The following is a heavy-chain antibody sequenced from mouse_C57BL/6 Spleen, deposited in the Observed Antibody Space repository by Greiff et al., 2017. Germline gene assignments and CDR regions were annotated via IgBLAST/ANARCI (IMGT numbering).Heavy chain of an antibody. CDR2: IDPSDSET. CDR1: GYTFTSYW. D-gene: IGHD2-3*01. CDR3: ARGKGYSWFAY. Sequence: VQLQQPGAELVRPGSSVKLSCKASGYTFTSYWMHWVKQRPIQGLEWIGNIDPSDSETHYTQKFKDKATLTVDKSSSTAYMQLSSLTSEDSAVYYCARGKGYSWFAYWGQGTLVTVSA. V-gene: IGHV1-52*01. J-gene: IGHJ3*01.